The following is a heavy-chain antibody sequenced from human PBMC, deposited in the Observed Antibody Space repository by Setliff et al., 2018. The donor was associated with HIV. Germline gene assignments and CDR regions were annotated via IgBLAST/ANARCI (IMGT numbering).Heavy chain of an antibody. J-gene: IGHJ5*02. CDR3: ARVLLRTNPLYGVASNWFDP. CDR1: GFTVSDTH. CDR2: IYSDGRT. Sequence: GGSLRLSCAASGFTVSDTHMTWVRQAPGKGLEWVSFIYSDGRTYYGESVKGRFTISRDDSKNTLYLQMHSLRVEDTAAYYCARVLLRTNPLYGVASNWFDPWGQGTLVTVSS. V-gene: IGHV3-53*01. D-gene: IGHD2-8*01.